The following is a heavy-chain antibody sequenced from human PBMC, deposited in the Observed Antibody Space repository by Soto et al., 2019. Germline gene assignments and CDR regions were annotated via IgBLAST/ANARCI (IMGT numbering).Heavy chain of an antibody. Sequence: SAPTLVNPTKTLTLTCTVSGFSPHNDRMGVSWFSQPQGKTLEWLGHIFSNDEKSKSTSLKSRLTKSKDTSKSQVVLTMTNMDPVDTATYYCTRMDGYTRCLDYWCQGTMVTGS. CDR3: TRMDGYTRCLDY. V-gene: IGHV2-26*01. J-gene: IGHJ4*02. CDR1: GFSPHNDRMG. CDR2: IFSNDEK. D-gene: IGHD5-12*01.